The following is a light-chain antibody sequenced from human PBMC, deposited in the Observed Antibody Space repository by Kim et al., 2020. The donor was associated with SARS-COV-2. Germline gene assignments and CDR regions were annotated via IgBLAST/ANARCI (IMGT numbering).Light chain of an antibody. CDR3: NSRDSSGNLYVV. CDR1: SLRSYY. V-gene: IGLV3-19*01. Sequence: LGQTVRITGQGDSLRSYYASWYQQKPGQAPVLVIYGKNNRPSGIPDRFSGSSSGNTASLTITGAQAEDEADYYCNSRDSSGNLYVVFGGGTQLTVL. CDR2: GKN. J-gene: IGLJ2*01.